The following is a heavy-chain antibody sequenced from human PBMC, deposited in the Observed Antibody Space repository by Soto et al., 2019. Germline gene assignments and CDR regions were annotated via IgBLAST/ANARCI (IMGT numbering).Heavy chain of an antibody. D-gene: IGHD4-17*01. CDR1: GFTFSSYD. CDR3: DRAWGYGGYADAFDI. CDR2: FSYDGRNK. V-gene: IGHV3-30-3*01. Sequence: QVQLVESGGGVVQPGKSLRLSCVASGFTFSSYDMHWVRQAPGKGLEWVALFSYDGRNKYYADSVKGRFTISRDNYKKTLYLKMNSMRSDDTAVYYCDRAWGYGGYADAFDIWGRGTMVTVSS. J-gene: IGHJ3*02.